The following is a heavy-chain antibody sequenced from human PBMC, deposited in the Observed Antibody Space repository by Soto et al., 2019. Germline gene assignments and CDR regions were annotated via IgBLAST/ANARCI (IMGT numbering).Heavy chain of an antibody. Sequence: QLQLQESGPGLVKPSETLSLTCTVSGGSISSSSYYWGWIRQPPGKGLEWIGSIYYSGSTYYNPSLKSRVTISVDTSKNQFSLKLSSVTAADTAVYYCARSPGGVRQNKYYFDYWGQGTLVTVSS. CDR3: ARSPGGVRQNKYYFDY. CDR1: GGSISSSSYY. D-gene: IGHD2-8*02. V-gene: IGHV4-39*01. CDR2: IYYSGST. J-gene: IGHJ4*02.